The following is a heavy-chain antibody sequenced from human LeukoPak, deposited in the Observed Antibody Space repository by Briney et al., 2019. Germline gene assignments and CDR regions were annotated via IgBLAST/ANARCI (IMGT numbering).Heavy chain of an antibody. CDR2: ISSSSSYI. Sequence: PGGSLRLSCAASGFTFSSYSMNWVRQAPGKGLEWVSSISSSSSYIYYADSVKGRFTISRDNAKNTLYLQMNSLRAEDTAVYYCARERARDYVWGSYRPNWFDAWGQGTLVTVSS. V-gene: IGHV3-21*01. CDR1: GFTFSSYS. CDR3: ARERARDYVWGSYRPNWFDA. D-gene: IGHD3-16*02. J-gene: IGHJ5*02.